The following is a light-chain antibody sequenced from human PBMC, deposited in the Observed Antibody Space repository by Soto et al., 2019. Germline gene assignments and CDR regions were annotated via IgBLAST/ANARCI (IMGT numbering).Light chain of an antibody. J-gene: IGKJ3*01. CDR3: HQYGSSPLFT. CDR2: GAS. CDR1: QSVSSSY. Sequence: EIVLTQSPGTLSLSPGERATLSCRASQSVSSSYLAWYQQKPGQAPRLLIYGASSRATGIPDRFSGSGSGIDFTLTISRLEPEDFAVYYCHQYGSSPLFTFGPGTKVDIK. V-gene: IGKV3-20*01.